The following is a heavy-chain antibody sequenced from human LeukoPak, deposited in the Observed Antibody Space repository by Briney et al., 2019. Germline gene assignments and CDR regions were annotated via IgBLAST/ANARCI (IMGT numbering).Heavy chain of an antibody. J-gene: IGHJ5*02. Sequence: SETLSLTCTVSGGSISSGGYYWSWIRQHPGKGLEWIGYIYYSGSTYYNLSLKSRVTISVDTSKNQFSLKLSSVTAADTAVYYCARDGRYYDSSGQGASWGQGTLVTVSS. CDR1: GGSISSGGYY. D-gene: IGHD3-22*01. CDR2: IYYSGST. V-gene: IGHV4-31*03. CDR3: ARDGRYYDSSGQGAS.